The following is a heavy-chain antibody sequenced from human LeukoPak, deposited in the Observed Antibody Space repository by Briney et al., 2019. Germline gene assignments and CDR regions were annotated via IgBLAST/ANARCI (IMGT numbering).Heavy chain of an antibody. CDR2: INHSGST. J-gene: IGHJ4*02. CDR3: ARVGKQWLNDY. Sequence: SETLSLTCAVYGGSFSGYYWSWIRQPPGKGLEWIGEINHSGSTNYNPSLKSRVTISVDTSKNQFSLKLSSVTAADTAVYYCARVGKQWLNDYWGQGTPVTVSS. V-gene: IGHV4-34*01. CDR1: GGSFSGYY. D-gene: IGHD6-19*01.